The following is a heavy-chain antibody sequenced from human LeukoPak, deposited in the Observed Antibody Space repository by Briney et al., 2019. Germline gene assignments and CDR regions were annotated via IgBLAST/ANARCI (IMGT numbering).Heavy chain of an antibody. J-gene: IGHJ6*02. CDR2: INPSGGST. CDR1: GYTFTSYY. CDR3: ARDGFVLLWFGEAPYYGMDV. Sequence: ASVKVSCKASGYTFTSYYMHWVRQAPRQGLEWMGIINPSGGSTSYAQKFQGRVTMTRDTSTSTVYMELSSLRSEDTAVYYCARDGFVLLWFGEAPYYGMDVWGQGTTVTVSS. V-gene: IGHV1-46*01. D-gene: IGHD3-10*01.